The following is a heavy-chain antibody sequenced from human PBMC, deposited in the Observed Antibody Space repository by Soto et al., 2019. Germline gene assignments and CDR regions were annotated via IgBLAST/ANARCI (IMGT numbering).Heavy chain of an antibody. D-gene: IGHD6-19*01. CDR3: AKDSVAGYYYYYGMDV. CDR1: GSTFSSYA. J-gene: IGHJ6*02. V-gene: IGHV3-23*01. Sequence: GGSLRLSCAASGSTFSSYAMSWVRQAPGKGLEWVSAISGSGGSTYYADSVKGRFTISRDNSKNTLYLQMNSLRAEDTAVYYCAKDSVAGYYYYYGMDVWGQGTTVTVSS. CDR2: ISGSGGST.